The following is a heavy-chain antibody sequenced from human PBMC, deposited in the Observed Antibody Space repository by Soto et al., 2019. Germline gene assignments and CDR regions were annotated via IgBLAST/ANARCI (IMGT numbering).Heavy chain of an antibody. CDR3: ARPMVRGVRRYYYYGMDV. Sequence: GASLKISCQGSGYRFSSYWIAWVRQMPGKGLEWMGIIYPGDSDTMYSPSFQGQVTFSADKSTSTAYLQWSSLKASDTAMYYCARPMVRGVRRYYYYGMDVWGQGTTVTVS. V-gene: IGHV5-51*01. J-gene: IGHJ6*02. D-gene: IGHD3-10*01. CDR1: GYRFSSYW. CDR2: IYPGDSDT.